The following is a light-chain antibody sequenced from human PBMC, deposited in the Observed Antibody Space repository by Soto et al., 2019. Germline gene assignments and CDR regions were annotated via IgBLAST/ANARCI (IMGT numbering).Light chain of an antibody. CDR1: QGISKY. Sequence: DIQMTQSPSSLSASVRERVTITCRASQGISKYLAWYQQKPGGVPKLLIYAASSLQSGVPSRFSGSGSGTDFTLTISSLQPDDVATYYCQKCDSAPWTFGQGTKVDIK. CDR2: AAS. V-gene: IGKV1-27*01. J-gene: IGKJ1*01. CDR3: QKCDSAPWT.